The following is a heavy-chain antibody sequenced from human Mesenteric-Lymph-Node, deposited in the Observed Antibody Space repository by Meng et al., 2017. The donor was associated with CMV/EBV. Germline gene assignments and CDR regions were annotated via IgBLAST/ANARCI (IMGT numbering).Heavy chain of an antibody. J-gene: IGHJ4*02. Sequence: CPVSGGSINSGGYYWSWIRQHPGKGLEWIGYIYYSGSTYYNPSLKSRVTISVDTSKNQFSLKLSSVTAADTAVYFCARVSGSYYVIDYWGQGTLVTVSS. CDR2: IYYSGST. D-gene: IGHD1-26*01. CDR3: ARVSGSYYVIDY. V-gene: IGHV4-31*03. CDR1: GGSINSGGYY.